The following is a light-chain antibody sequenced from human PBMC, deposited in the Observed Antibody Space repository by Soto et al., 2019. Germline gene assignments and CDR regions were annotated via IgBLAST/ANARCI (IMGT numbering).Light chain of an antibody. J-gene: IGLJ1*01. CDR1: ALAKQF. CDR2: KDT. Sequence: SYELTQSPSVSVSPGQTARISCSGDALAKQFGNWYQQKPGQAPVVIIYKDTERPSWIPERFSGSSSGTTVTLTISGVQEEDEADYYCQSTDNSGSNYVFGSGTMV. CDR3: QSTDNSGSNYV. V-gene: IGLV3-25*02.